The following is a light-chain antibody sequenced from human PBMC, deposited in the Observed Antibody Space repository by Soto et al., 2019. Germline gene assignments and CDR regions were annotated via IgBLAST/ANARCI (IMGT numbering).Light chain of an antibody. CDR2: DVS. V-gene: IGLV2-14*03. Sequence: QSALTQPASVSGSPGQSITISCTGSSSDIGGYNYVSWYQQHPGKAPQLMIYDVSYRPSGISDRFSGSKSGNTASLTISGLQPKDEADYYCSSYGVSSTLFGGGTKLTVL. J-gene: IGLJ3*02. CDR3: SSYGVSSTL. CDR1: SSDIGGYNY.